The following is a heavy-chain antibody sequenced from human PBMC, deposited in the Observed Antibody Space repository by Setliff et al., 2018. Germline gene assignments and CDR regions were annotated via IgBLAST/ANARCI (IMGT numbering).Heavy chain of an antibody. V-gene: IGHV4-39*01. CDR1: GGSISSGVYY. CDR2: IYHGGKT. D-gene: IGHD1-1*01. Sequence: SETLSLTCTVSGGSISSGVYYWGWIRQPRGKGLEWIGRIYHGGKTYYNTSLESRLTISVETSKNQFSQKLKSVTAADTAVYYCARTGTYRYFDSWGQGTLVTVSS. J-gene: IGHJ4*02. CDR3: ARTGTYRYFDS.